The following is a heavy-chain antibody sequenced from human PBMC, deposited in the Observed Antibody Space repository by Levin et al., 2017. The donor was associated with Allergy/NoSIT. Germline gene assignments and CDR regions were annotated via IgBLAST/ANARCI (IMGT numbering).Heavy chain of an antibody. CDR1: GSSFTNYW. CDR3: VKIRRGYCTDTSCFSFDP. CDR2: IYPDDSDT. D-gene: IGHD2-2*01. J-gene: IGHJ5*02. Sequence: GGSLRLSCEGYGSSFTNYWIGWVRQMPGKGLDWMGIIYPDDSDTTYSPSFQGQVTISVDKSISTAYLHWSSLKASDTAMYYCVKIRRGYCTDTSCFSFDPWGQGTLVTVSS. V-gene: IGHV5-51*01.